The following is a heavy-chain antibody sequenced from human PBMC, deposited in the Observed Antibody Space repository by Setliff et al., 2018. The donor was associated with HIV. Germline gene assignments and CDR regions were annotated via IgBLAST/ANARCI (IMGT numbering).Heavy chain of an antibody. V-gene: IGHV1-18*01. D-gene: IGHD5-18*01. CDR1: GYNFSSNG. CDR2: ISSYNGYT. CDR3: ARGPPLGNSYGYVNY. J-gene: IGHJ4*02. Sequence: ASVKVSCKASGYNFSSNGISWVRQAPGQGLEWMGWISSYNGYTKYAQKVQDRVTMTKDTSTSTAYMELRSLRSDDTAVYYCARGPPLGNSYGYVNYWGQGTLVTVSS.